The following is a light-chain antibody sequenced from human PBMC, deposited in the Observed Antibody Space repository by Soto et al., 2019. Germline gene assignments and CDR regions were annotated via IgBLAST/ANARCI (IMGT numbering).Light chain of an antibody. J-gene: IGLJ7*01. CDR2: LNSDGSH. Sequence: QLVLTQSPSACASLEASVKLTCNVSSGHSSYGIAWHQQQPEKGPRYLMKLNSDGSHSKGDGIPDRFSGSSSGAERYLTISSLQSEDEADYYCQTWGTGIPVFGGGTQLTVL. CDR3: QTWGTGIPV. V-gene: IGLV4-69*01. CDR1: SGHSSYG.